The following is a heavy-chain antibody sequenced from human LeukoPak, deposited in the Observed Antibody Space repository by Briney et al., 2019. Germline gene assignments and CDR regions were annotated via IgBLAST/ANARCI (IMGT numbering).Heavy chain of an antibody. D-gene: IGHD3-10*01. Sequence: PGGSLRLSCAASGFTFSSYAMSWVRQAPGKGLEWVSAISGSGGSTYYADSVKGRFTISRDNSKNTLYLQMNSLRAEDTAVYYCAKSFELLWFGELSAFDYWGQGTLVTVSS. CDR1: GFTFSSYA. V-gene: IGHV3-23*01. CDR3: AKSFELLWFGELSAFDY. J-gene: IGHJ4*02. CDR2: ISGSGGST.